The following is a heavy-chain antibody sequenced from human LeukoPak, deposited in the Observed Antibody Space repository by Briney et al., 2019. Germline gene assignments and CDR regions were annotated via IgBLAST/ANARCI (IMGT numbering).Heavy chain of an antibody. CDR3: ARLKFYDCTSYSPGHNMDV. Sequence: SETPSLACTVSGAPIYSYCWSWIRQTAGKGLEWIGRLYLGVSTNYNPSLKSQITMSVDTSKTQFALKLSAVTAADTAVYYCARLKFYDCTSYSPGHNMDVWGQGTTVIVSS. V-gene: IGHV4-4*07. D-gene: IGHD3-22*01. CDR1: GAPIYSYC. CDR2: LYLGVST. J-gene: IGHJ6*02.